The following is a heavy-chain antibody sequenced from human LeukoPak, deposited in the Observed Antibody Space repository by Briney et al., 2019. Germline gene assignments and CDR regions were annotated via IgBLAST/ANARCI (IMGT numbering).Heavy chain of an antibody. J-gene: IGHJ4*02. D-gene: IGHD6-19*01. Sequence: SQTLSLTCTVSGGSISSGDYYWSWIRQPPGKGLEWIGYIYYSGSTYYNPSLKSRVTISVDTSKNQFSLKLSSVTAADTAVYYCARDHAGIAVGFDYWGQGTLVTVSS. V-gene: IGHV4-30-4*08. CDR1: GGSISSGDYY. CDR3: ARDHAGIAVGFDY. CDR2: IYYSGST.